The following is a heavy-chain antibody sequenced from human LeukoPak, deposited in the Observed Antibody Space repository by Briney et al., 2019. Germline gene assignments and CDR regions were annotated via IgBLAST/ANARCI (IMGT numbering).Heavy chain of an antibody. CDR1: GFTFSNAW. J-gene: IGHJ4*02. CDR3: TTGLVGVDPFDY. V-gene: IGHV3-15*07. CDR2: IKSKTDGGTT. Sequence: GGSLRLSCAASGFTFSNAWMNWVRQAPGKGLEWVGRIKSKTDGGTTDYAAPVKGRFTIPRDDSKNTLYLQMNSLKTEDTAVYYCTTGLVGVDPFDYWGQGTLVTVSS. D-gene: IGHD3-3*01.